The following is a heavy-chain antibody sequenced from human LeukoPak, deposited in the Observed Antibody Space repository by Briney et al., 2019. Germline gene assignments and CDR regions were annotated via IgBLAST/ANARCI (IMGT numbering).Heavy chain of an antibody. CDR1: GGSISSGSYY. Sequence: SQTLSLTCTVSGGSISSGSYYWSWIRQPAGKGLEWIGRIYTSGSTNYNPSLKSRVTISVDTSKNQFSLKLTSVTAADAAVYYCARGLVPAAITAGSLVDYWGQGTLVTVSS. J-gene: IGHJ4*02. CDR2: IYTSGST. CDR3: ARGLVPAAITAGSLVDY. V-gene: IGHV4-61*02. D-gene: IGHD2-2*02.